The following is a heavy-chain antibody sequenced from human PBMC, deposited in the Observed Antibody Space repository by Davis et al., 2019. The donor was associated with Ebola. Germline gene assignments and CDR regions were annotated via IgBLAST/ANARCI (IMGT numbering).Heavy chain of an antibody. CDR3: AKGGVVVITPFDY. J-gene: IGHJ4*02. V-gene: IGHV3-23*01. CDR2: ISGSGGST. D-gene: IGHD3-22*01. Sequence: AISGSGGSTYYADSVKGRFTISRDNSKNTLYLQMNSLRAEDTAVYYCAKGGVVVITPFDYWGQGTLVTVSS.